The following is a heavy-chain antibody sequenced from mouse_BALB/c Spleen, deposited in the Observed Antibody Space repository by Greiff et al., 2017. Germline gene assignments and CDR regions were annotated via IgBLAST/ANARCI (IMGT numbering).Heavy chain of an antibody. J-gene: IGHJ2*01. CDR1: GYTFTSYV. Sequence: EVQLVESGPELVKPGASVKMSCKASGYTFTSYVMHWVKQKPGQGLEWIGYINPYNDGTKYNEKFKGKATLTSDKSSSTAYMELSSLTSEDSAVYYCAREGDYYGLDYWGQGTTLTVSS. D-gene: IGHD1-1*01. CDR2: INPYNDGT. CDR3: AREGDYYGLDY. V-gene: IGHV1-14*01.